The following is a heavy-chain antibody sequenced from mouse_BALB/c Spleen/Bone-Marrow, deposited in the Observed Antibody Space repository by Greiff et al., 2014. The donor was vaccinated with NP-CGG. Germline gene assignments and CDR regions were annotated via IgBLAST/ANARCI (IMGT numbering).Heavy chain of an antibody. Sequence: EVQLVESGGGLVKSGGSLKLSCAASGFTFSNYGMSWVRQTPEKRLEWVATISGGGSYTFYSDSAKGRFTISRDNAKNNLYLQLSSLRSEDTALYYCARHAYYDQTEVSFVYWGQGTLVTVSA. CDR1: GFTFSNYG. CDR3: ARHAYYDQTEVSFVY. J-gene: IGHJ3*01. D-gene: IGHD2-4*01. CDR2: ISGGGSYT. V-gene: IGHV5-9-2*01.